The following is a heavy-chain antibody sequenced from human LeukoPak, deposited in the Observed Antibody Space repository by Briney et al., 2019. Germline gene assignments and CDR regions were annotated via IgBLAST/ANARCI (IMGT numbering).Heavy chain of an antibody. Sequence: ASVKVSCKASAYTFTGYYMHWVRQAPGQGLEWRGWINPNSGDTNYAQKFQGRVTMTTDTSISTAYMDLSRLSSDDTAVYYCARAGGVDYYGSGSHVFDYWGQGTLVTVSS. CDR3: ARAGGVDYYGSGSHVFDY. D-gene: IGHD3-10*01. CDR1: AYTFTGYY. V-gene: IGHV1-2*02. J-gene: IGHJ4*02. CDR2: INPNSGDT.